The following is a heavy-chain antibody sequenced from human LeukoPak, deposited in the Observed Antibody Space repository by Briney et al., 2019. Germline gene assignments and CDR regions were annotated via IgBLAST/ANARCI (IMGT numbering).Heavy chain of an antibody. CDR1: GFTFGSYW. CDR3: ARDEKIVGASGQDY. V-gene: IGHV3-74*01. D-gene: IGHD1-26*01. CDR2: INTDGGDT. J-gene: IGHJ4*02. Sequence: GGSLRLSCAASGFTFGSYWMHWLRHAPGKGLVWVSRINTDGGDTIYADSVKGRFTISSDNAKNALFLQMNSLRAEDTAVYYCARDEKIVGASGQDYWGQGTLVTVSS.